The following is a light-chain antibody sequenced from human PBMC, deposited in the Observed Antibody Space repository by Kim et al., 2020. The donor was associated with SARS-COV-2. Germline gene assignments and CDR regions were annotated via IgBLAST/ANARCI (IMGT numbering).Light chain of an antibody. CDR2: QVS. Sequence: DVVMTQSPLSLPVTLGQPASISCRSSQSLVHSDGKNYLTWFQQRPGQSPRRLIYQVSNRDSGVPDRFSGSGSGTDFTLRISRVEAEDVGVYHCMQSTHWPHTFGQGTKLEI. CDR3: MQSTHWPHT. V-gene: IGKV2-30*02. J-gene: IGKJ2*01. CDR1: QSLVHSDGKNY.